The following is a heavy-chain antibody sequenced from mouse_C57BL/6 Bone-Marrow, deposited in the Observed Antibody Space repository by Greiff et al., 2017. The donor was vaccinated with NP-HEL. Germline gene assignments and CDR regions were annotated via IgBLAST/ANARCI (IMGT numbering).Heavy chain of an antibody. V-gene: IGHV14-2*01. Sequence: VQLQQSGAELVKPGASVKLSCTASGFNFTDYYMHWVKQRTEQGLEWIGRIDPGDGDTKYTPKFKGKATLTADTSSNTAYLQLSSLTSEDTAVYNCARTGRSYYGLDYWGQGTTVTVSS. CDR2: IDPGDGDT. CDR3: ARTGRSYYGLDY. CDR1: GFNFTDYY. J-gene: IGHJ4*01.